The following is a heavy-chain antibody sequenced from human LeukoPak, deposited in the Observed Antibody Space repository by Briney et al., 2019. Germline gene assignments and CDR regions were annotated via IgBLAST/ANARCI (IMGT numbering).Heavy chain of an antibody. Sequence: GGSLRLSCAASGFTFSSYSMNWVRQAPGKGLEWISSISSSSSYIYYADSVKGRFTISRDNAKNSLYLQMNSLRAEDTAVYYCARSIPRGSLVLDYWGQGTLVTVSS. CDR1: GFTFSSYS. J-gene: IGHJ4*02. V-gene: IGHV3-21*01. D-gene: IGHD3-16*01. CDR2: ISSSSSYI. CDR3: ARSIPRGSLVLDY.